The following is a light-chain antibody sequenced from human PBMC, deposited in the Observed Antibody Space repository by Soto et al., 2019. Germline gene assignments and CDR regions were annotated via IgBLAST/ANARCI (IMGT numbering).Light chain of an antibody. V-gene: IGKV3-15*01. CDR2: GAS. Sequence: EIVLTQSPATLSVSPGGRATLSCRASQNVMYNLAWYQQKPGQAPRLLVYGASTSATDAPPRLRGSGSGTEFSLTISSLQSEDYATYFCQKYSSWPRTFGQGSRVEIK. CDR1: QNVMYN. J-gene: IGKJ1*01. CDR3: QKYSSWPRT.